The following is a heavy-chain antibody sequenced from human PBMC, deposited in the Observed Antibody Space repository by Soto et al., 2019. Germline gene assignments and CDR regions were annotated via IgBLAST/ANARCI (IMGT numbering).Heavy chain of an antibody. D-gene: IGHD1-26*01. Sequence: EVQLLESGGGLVQPGGSLRLSCAASGFTFSSFSLSWVRQAPGKGLEWVSGISGLGGSIYYADSVKGRFTISRDNSKNTLYLQMNSLRADDTAVYYCSKSNGTTWERDFFDFWGQGTLVTVSS. V-gene: IGHV3-23*01. J-gene: IGHJ4*02. CDR3: SKSNGTTWERDFFDF. CDR2: ISGLGGSI. CDR1: GFTFSSFS.